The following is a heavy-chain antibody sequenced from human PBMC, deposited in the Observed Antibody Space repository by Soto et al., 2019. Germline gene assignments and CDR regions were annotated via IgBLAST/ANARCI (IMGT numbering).Heavy chain of an antibody. Sequence: QVQLVESGGGVVQPGRSLRLSCAASGFTFRNYGMHWVRQAPGKGLECLAVIWYDGSNKYYADSVKGRFTISRDNSKNTLYLEMNSLRDEDTAVYYCARDVRSRRYDLWGQGTLVIVSS. CDR3: ARDVRSRRYDL. CDR1: GFTFRNYG. J-gene: IGHJ5*02. D-gene: IGHD3-10*02. V-gene: IGHV3-33*01. CDR2: IWYDGSNK.